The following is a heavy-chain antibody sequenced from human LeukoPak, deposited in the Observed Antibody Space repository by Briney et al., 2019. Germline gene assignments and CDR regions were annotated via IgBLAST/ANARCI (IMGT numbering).Heavy chain of an antibody. CDR1: GYTFTSYG. Sequence: ASVKVSCKASGYTFTSYGISWVRQAPGQGLEWMGWISGYNGNTNYAQKFQGRVTMTTDTSTSTAYMELRSLRSDDTAVYYCARVPSTVNWFDPWGQGTLVTVSS. CDR3: ARVPSTVNWFDP. V-gene: IGHV1-18*01. D-gene: IGHD2-21*02. J-gene: IGHJ5*02. CDR2: ISGYNGNT.